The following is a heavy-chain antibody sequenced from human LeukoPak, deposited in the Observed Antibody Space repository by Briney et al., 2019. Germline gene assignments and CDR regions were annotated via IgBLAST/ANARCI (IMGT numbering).Heavy chain of an antibody. V-gene: IGHV3-23*01. J-gene: IGHJ4*02. CDR3: AKYRDYYFEY. CDR2: ITGSGGRI. Sequence: GESLVLSCAASGFTFSSYSMGWVRQAPGEGLEWVSSITGSGGRIYYADSLKGRFTISRDNSKNTVYLQMNSLRAEDTAVYYCAKYRDYYFEYWGQGTLVTVSS. D-gene: IGHD3-16*02. CDR1: GFTFSSYS.